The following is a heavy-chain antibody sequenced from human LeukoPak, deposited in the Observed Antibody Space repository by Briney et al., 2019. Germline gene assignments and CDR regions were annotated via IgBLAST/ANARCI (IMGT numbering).Heavy chain of an antibody. CDR2: TSYDGSKN. V-gene: IGHV3-30*04. D-gene: IGHD2-2*01. Sequence: GRSLRLSCAASGFTFSNYALHWVRQSPGKGLEWVALTSYDGSKNYYGDSVKGRFTISRDNSKNTLYLQMNSLRAEDTAVYYCARDSTVVVPAAISFDYWGQGTLVTVSS. J-gene: IGHJ4*02. CDR3: ARDSTVVVPAAISFDY. CDR1: GFTFSNYA.